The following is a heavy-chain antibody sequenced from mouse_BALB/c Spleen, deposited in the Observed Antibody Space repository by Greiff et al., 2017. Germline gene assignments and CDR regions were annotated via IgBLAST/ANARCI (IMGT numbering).Heavy chain of an antibody. CDR2: ISYSGST. CDR1: GDSITSGY. Sequence: EVKLVESGPSLVKPSQTLSLTCSVTGDSITSGYWNWIRKFPGNKLEYMGYISYSGSTYYNPSLKSRISITRDTSKNQYYLQLNSVTTEDTATYYCARFTTATGYYAMDYWGQGTSGTVSS. J-gene: IGHJ4*01. CDR3: ARFTTATGYYAMDY. D-gene: IGHD1-2*01. V-gene: IGHV3-8*02.